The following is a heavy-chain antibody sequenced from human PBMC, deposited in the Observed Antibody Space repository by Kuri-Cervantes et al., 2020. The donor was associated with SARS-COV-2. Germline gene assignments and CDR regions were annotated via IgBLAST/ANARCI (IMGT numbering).Heavy chain of an antibody. CDR3: SRCPRGLLRIQWPEQLVLGCFDP. Sequence: SLSLTCAVSGRSISRGGYYWSWIRQHPGKGLEWIGYIYYSESTYYNPSLKSRVTLSVETSKNQCSLKLSSVTAADTAVYYCSRCPRGLLRIQWPEQLVLGCFDPWGQGTLVTVSS. V-gene: IGHV4-31*11. CDR2: IYYSEST. J-gene: IGHJ5*02. D-gene: IGHD6-13*01. CDR1: GRSISRGGYY.